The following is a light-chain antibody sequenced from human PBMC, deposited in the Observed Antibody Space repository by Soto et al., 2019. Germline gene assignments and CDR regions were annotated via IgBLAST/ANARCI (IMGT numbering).Light chain of an antibody. J-gene: IGKJ4*01. V-gene: IGKV3-15*01. CDR3: QHCNTWPPT. Sequence: TQSAAALSVPPGERVTLSFWASRTVRTNLGWYQQKPGQAPSLRIYNASTRATGVPAGFTGSGSGTEVPFTISRLQSEASAVYYCQHCNTWPPTFGGGTKVEI. CDR1: RTVRTN. CDR2: NAS.